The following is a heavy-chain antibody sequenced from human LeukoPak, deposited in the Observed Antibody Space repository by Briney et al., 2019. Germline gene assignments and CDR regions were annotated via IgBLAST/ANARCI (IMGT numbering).Heavy chain of an antibody. CDR1: GFTFSSYS. V-gene: IGHV3-74*01. CDR3: AREILAPGKTHDY. Sequence: GGSLRLSCAASGFTFSSYSMNWVRQAPGKGLEWVSGINDDGSATFYADSVKGRFTISRDNAKNTLFLQINSLRVEDTAVYYCAREILAPGKTHDYWGQGTLVTVSS. CDR2: INDDGSAT. J-gene: IGHJ4*02.